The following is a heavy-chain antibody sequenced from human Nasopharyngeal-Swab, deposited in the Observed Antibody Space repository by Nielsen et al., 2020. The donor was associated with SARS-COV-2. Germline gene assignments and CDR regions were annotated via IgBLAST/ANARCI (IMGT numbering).Heavy chain of an antibody. CDR1: GYTFTSYG. Sequence: ASVKVSCKASGYTFTSYGISWVRQAPGQGLEWMGWISAYNGNTNYAQKLQGRVTLTRDTSASTAYMELSSLRSEDTAVYYCAREKGEGYCSGGSCYFPYYWGQGTLVTVSS. J-gene: IGHJ4*02. D-gene: IGHD2-15*01. CDR2: ISAYNGNT. V-gene: IGHV1-18*01. CDR3: AREKGEGYCSGGSCYFPYY.